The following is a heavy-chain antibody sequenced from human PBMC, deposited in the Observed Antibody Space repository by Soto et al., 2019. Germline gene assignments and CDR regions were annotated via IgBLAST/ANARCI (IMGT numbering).Heavy chain of an antibody. CDR1: GGTFNNFA. J-gene: IGHJ6*02. Sequence: QVQLVQSGAEVRKPGSSVKVSCQTSGGTFNNFAFTWVRQAPGQGLEWLGGIMPVFDTTNYAASCQGRITITADDLRNTVYMAMTPLGFDDTAVYYSATAPYYAVAATLHHYGMACWGQGTTVTFS. V-gene: IGHV1-69*01. CDR2: IMPVFDTT. CDR3: ATAPYYAVAATLHHYGMAC. D-gene: IGHD6-25*01.